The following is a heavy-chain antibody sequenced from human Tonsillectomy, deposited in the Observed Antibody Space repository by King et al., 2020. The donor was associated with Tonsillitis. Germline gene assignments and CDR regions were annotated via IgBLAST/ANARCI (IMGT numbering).Heavy chain of an antibody. Sequence: VQLQESGPGLVKPSETLSLTCTVSGGSISTYYWSWIRQPPGKGLEWIGNIHYSESTNYNSSLRSRVTMSMDTSKNQFSLGLASVTAADTAVYYCAGGGGWLTDNWGQGTLVTVSS. CDR2: IHYSEST. V-gene: IGHV4-59*01. CDR1: GGSISTYY. D-gene: IGHD1-26*01. J-gene: IGHJ4*02. CDR3: AGGGGWLTDN.